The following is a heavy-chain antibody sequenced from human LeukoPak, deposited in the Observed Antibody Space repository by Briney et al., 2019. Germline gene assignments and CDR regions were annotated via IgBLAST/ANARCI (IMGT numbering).Heavy chain of an antibody. CDR2: INPNSGGT. V-gene: IGHV1-2*02. Sequence: GASVKVSCKASGYTFTDYYIHWVRQAPGQGLEWMGWINPNSGGTNYAQKFQGRVTMTRDTSISTAYMELSRLRSDDTAVYYCAKTRVGIRGVYPTGAFDIWGQGTMVTVSS. CDR1: GYTFTDYY. J-gene: IGHJ3*02. D-gene: IGHD3-10*01. CDR3: AKTRVGIRGVYPTGAFDI.